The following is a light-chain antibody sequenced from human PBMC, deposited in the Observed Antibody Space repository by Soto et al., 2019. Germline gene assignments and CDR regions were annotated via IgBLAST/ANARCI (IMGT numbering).Light chain of an antibody. J-gene: IGKJ5*01. Sequence: EIVLTQSPATLSLSPGERATLSCRASQSVSSYLAWYQQQPGQAPRLLIYHTSNRATGIPARFSGSGSGTDFTLTISSLEPEDFAVYYGQQRSNWPPITFGQGTRLEIK. CDR1: QSVSSY. CDR3: QQRSNWPPIT. V-gene: IGKV3-11*01. CDR2: HTS.